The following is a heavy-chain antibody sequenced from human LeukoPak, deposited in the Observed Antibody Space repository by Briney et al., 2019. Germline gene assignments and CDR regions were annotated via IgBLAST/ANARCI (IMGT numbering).Heavy chain of an antibody. CDR2: IYWDDNK. Sequence: SGPTLVKPTQTLTLTCTFSGFSLSTSGVGVGWIRQPPGKALEWLALIYWDDNKRYSPFLKSRLTITKDTSKNQVVLTMTNMDPVDTATYYCAYRHVAVEHFDYWGQGTLVTVSS. CDR1: GFSLSTSGVG. CDR3: AYRHVAVEHFDY. D-gene: IGHD6-19*01. J-gene: IGHJ4*02. V-gene: IGHV2-5*02.